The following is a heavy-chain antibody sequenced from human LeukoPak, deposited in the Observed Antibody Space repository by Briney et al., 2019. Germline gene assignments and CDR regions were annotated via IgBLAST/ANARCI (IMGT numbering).Heavy chain of an antibody. Sequence: QPGGSLRLSCAASGFTFSSYAMHWVRQAPGKGLEWVAVISYDGSNKYYADSVKGRFTISRDNSKNTLYLQMNSLRAEDTAVYYCARTYFDWLRVTYYYGMDVWGQGTTDTVSS. J-gene: IGHJ6*02. CDR1: GFTFSSYA. CDR3: ARTYFDWLRVTYYYGMDV. CDR2: ISYDGSNK. D-gene: IGHD3-9*01. V-gene: IGHV3-30-3*01.